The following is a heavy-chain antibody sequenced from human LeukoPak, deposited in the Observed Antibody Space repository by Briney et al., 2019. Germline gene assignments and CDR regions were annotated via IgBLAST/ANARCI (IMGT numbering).Heavy chain of an antibody. CDR3: ARRMATVTDAFDI. V-gene: IGHV4-59*08. CDR2: VYHSGTT. D-gene: IGHD5-24*01. J-gene: IGHJ3*02. CDR1: GDSLTSHF. Sequence: SETLSLTCNVSGDSLTSHFWSWIRQTPGKGLEWIGYVYHSGTTNYSPSLTSRVSISLYTSKRHFYLRLASVTAADTGLYYCARRMATVTDAFDICGRGTMCSVSS.